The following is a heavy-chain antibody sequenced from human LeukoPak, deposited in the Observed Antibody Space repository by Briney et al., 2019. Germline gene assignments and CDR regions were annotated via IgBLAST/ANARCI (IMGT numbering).Heavy chain of an antibody. V-gene: IGHV3-23*01. CDR2: ISGSGGST. Sequence: GGSLRLSCEASGFTFSSYAMSWVRQAPGKGLEWVSAISGSGGSTYYADSVKGRFTISRDNSKNSLYLQMNSLRAEDTAVYYCARGKWSTRHWGQGTLVTVSS. CDR1: GFTFSSYA. CDR3: ARGKWSTRH. J-gene: IGHJ4*02. D-gene: IGHD2-15*01.